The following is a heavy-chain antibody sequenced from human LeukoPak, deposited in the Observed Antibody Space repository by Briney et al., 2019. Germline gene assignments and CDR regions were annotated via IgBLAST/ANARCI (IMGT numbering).Heavy chain of an antibody. Sequence: GGSLRLSCAASGFTFSDYYMSWIRQAPGKGLECVSYISSSGSTIYYGDSVKGRCTISRDNAKNSLYVQMNILRDDDTAVYYCASVPGYYDSSGYRRGDVAFDIWGQGTMVTVSS. J-gene: IGHJ3*02. V-gene: IGHV3-11*04. D-gene: IGHD3-22*01. CDR3: ASVPGYYDSSGYRRGDVAFDI. CDR2: ISSSGSTI. CDR1: GFTFSDYY.